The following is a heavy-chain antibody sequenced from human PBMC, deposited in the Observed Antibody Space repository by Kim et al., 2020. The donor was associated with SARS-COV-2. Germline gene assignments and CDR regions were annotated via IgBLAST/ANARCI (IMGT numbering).Heavy chain of an antibody. CDR2: INAGNGNT. J-gene: IGHJ4*02. CDR3: ARDQPPGGGGYDYQLDY. D-gene: IGHD5-12*01. Sequence: ASVKVSCKASGYTFTSYAMHWVRQAPGQRLEWMGWINAGNGNTKYSQKFQGRVTITRDTSASTAYMELSSLRSEDTAVYYCARDQPPGGGGYDYQLDYWGQGTLVTVSS. CDR1: GYTFTSYA. V-gene: IGHV1-3*01.